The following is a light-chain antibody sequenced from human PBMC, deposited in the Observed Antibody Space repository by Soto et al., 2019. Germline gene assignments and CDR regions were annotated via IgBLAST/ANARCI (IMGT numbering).Light chain of an antibody. CDR2: AAS. CDR1: QSISSY. CDR3: QQSYSTLST. J-gene: IGKJ1*01. Sequence: DIQMPQAPSSLSASVGDRFTITCRASQSISSYLNWYQQKPWKXPKXXIYAASSLQSGVPSRFSGSGSGTDLTITISSLQPEDVETYDCQQSYSTLSTFGQGTKVDIK. V-gene: IGKV1-39*01.